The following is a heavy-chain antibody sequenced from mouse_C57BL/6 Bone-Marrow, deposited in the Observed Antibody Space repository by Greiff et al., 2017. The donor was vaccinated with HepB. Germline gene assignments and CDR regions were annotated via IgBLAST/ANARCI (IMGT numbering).Heavy chain of an antibody. J-gene: IGHJ4*01. Sequence: DVHLVESGEGLVKPGGSLKLSCAASGFTFSSYAMSWVRQTPEKRLEWVAYISSGGDYIYYADTVKGRFTISRDNARNTLYLQMSSLKSEDTAMYYCTREGGYDYAMDYWGQGTSVTVSS. CDR3: TREGGYDYAMDY. V-gene: IGHV5-9-1*02. D-gene: IGHD2-2*01. CDR1: GFTFSSYA. CDR2: ISSGGDYI.